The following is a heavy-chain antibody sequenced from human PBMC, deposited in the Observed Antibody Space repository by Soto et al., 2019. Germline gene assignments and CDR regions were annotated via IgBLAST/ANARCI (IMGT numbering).Heavy chain of an antibody. CDR1: GFTFSLYW. D-gene: IGHD2-21*02. J-gene: IGHJ4*01. CDR2: IEPDGSET. CDR3: ARGDIAVVTAPDL. V-gene: IGHV3-7*03. Sequence: PGGSLRLSCAASGFTFSLYWMNWVRQAPGKGLEWVAKIEPDGSETYYLESLKGRFTVSRDNAKNSLYLQLTSLRVDDTAVYYCARGDIAVVTAPDLWGQGVLVTVSS.